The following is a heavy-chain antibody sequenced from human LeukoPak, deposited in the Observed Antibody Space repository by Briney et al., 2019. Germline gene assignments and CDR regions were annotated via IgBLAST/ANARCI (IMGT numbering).Heavy chain of an antibody. CDR2: INPNSGGT. CDR3: ARDFNDFWSGIVDY. D-gene: IGHD3-3*01. CDR1: GYTFTGYY. J-gene: IGHJ4*02. Sequence: ASVKVSCKASGYTFTGYYMHWVRQAPGQGLEWMGWINPNSGGTNYAQKFQGRVTMTRDTSISTAYMELSRLRSDDTAVYYCARDFNDFWSGIVDYWGQGTLVTVFS. V-gene: IGHV1-2*02.